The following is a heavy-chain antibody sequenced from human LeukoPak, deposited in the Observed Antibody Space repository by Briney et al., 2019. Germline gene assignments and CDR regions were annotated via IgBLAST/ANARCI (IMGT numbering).Heavy chain of an antibody. CDR2: IIPILGIA. J-gene: IGHJ4*02. CDR1: GGTFSRYA. CDR3: ASLDYDYVWGSYRYSALDY. D-gene: IGHD3-16*02. V-gene: IGHV1-69*04. Sequence: SVKVSCKASGGTFSRYAISWVRQAPGQGLEWMGRIIPILGIANYAQKFQGRVTITADKSTSTAYMELSSLRSEDTVVYYCASLDYDYVWGSYRYSALDYWGQGTLVTVSS.